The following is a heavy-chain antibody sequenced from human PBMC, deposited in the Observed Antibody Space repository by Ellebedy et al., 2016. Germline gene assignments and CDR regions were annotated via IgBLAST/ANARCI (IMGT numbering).Heavy chain of an antibody. CDR1: GYSFTRYW. Sequence: GESLKISXKGSGYSFTRYWIGWVRQMPGKGLEWMGIIYPGDSDTRYSPSFQGQVTISADKSISTAYLQWSSLKASDTAIYYCARLTIFGVVIFEYWGQGTLVTVSS. D-gene: IGHD3-3*01. CDR3: ARLTIFGVVIFEY. J-gene: IGHJ4*02. V-gene: IGHV5-51*01. CDR2: IYPGDSDT.